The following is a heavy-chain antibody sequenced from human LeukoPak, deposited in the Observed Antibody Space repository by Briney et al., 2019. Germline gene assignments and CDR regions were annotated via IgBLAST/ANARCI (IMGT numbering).Heavy chain of an antibody. CDR1: GYTFTGYY. D-gene: IGHD6-13*01. J-gene: IGHJ4*02. CDR2: INPNSGGT. Sequence: ASVKVSCKASGYTFTGYYMHWVRQAPGQGLEWMGWINPNSGGTNYAQKFQGRVTMTRDTSISTAYMELSRLRSDDTAVYYCARDRALQQLGAFFDYWGQGTLVTVSS. CDR3: ARDRALQQLGAFFDY. V-gene: IGHV1-2*02.